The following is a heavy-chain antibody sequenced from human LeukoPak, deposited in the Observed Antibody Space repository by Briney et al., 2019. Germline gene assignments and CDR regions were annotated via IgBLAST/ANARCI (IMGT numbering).Heavy chain of an antibody. CDR3: ARDAPYDFWSGYQSGYMDV. CDR1: GFTFCSYS. D-gene: IGHD3-3*01. V-gene: IGHV3-48*02. J-gene: IGHJ6*03. CDR2: LSSSNSII. Sequence: GGSLSLSCAASGFTFCSYSMNWVRQAPGKGLEWVSYLSSSNSIIYYADSVKGRFTISRDNAKDSLYLQMNSLRDEDTAVYYCARDAPYDFWSGYQSGYMDVWGKGTTVTVSS.